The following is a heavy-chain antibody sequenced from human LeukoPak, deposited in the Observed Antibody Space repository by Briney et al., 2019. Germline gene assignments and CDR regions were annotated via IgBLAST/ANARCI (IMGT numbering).Heavy chain of an antibody. V-gene: IGHV3-15*01. Sequence: GGSLRLSCAASGFTFSSYAMGWVRQAPGKGLEWVGRIKSKTDGGTTDYAAPVKGRFTISRDDSKNTLYLQMNSLKTEDTAVYYCARDEGIAARRPGDAFDIWGQGTMVTVSS. CDR1: GFTFSSYA. D-gene: IGHD6-6*01. J-gene: IGHJ3*02. CDR3: ARDEGIAARRPGDAFDI. CDR2: IKSKTDGGTT.